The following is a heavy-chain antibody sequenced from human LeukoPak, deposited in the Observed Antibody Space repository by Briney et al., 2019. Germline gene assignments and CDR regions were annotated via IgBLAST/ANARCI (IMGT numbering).Heavy chain of an antibody. CDR3: ARDQSVRLLQTSSTYFKHVFAI. V-gene: IGHV1-18*01. D-gene: IGHD6-13*01. Sequence: ASVKVSCKTSGYTFTNYGISWVRQAPGLGLEWMGWISAYNGNTNYAQKVQGRVTMTADTSTSTAYMELRSLRFDDTAVYYCARDQSVRLLQTSSTYFKHVFAIWGQGSMVTVSS. J-gene: IGHJ3*02. CDR1: GYTFTNYG. CDR2: ISAYNGNT.